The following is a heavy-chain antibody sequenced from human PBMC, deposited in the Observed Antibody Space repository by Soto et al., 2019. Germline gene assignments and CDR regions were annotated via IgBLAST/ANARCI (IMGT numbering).Heavy chain of an antibody. CDR2: INGDGTTT. Sequence: EVQLVESGGGLVQPGGSLRLSCAASGFTFSNSWMHWVRQTPGKGLVWVSRINGDGTTTNYADSVKGRFAISRDNAQNTLYLQMNSLRAEDTAVYYCARDQGTVGAATTIVYWSQGSLVTVSS. CDR1: GFTFSNSW. V-gene: IGHV3-74*01. D-gene: IGHD4-17*01. J-gene: IGHJ4*02. CDR3: ARDQGTVGAATTIVY.